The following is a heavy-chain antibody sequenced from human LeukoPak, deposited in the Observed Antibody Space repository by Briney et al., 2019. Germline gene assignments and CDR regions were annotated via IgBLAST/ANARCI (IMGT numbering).Heavy chain of an antibody. V-gene: IGHV4-34*01. CDR3: ARTHRYYYGSGSYYFSAFDI. CDR1: GGSFSGYY. J-gene: IGHJ3*02. D-gene: IGHD3-10*01. Sequence: SETLSLTCAVYGGSFSGYYWSWIRQPPGKGLEWIGEINHSGSTNYNPSLKSRVTISVDTSKNQFSLKLSSVTAADTAVYYCARTHRYYYGSGSYYFSAFDIWGQGTMVTVSS. CDR2: INHSGST.